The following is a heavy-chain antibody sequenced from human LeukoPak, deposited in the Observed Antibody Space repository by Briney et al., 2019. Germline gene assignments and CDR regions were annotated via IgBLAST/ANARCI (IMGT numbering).Heavy chain of an antibody. CDR1: RYTFTSYG. D-gene: IGHD3-3*01. CDR3: ASIPRSYFLEWLPQEDY. V-gene: IGHV1-18*01. CDR2: ISAYNGNT. Sequence: ASVKVSCKASRYTFTSYGISWVRQAPGQGVEWMGWISAYNGNTNYAQKLKGRVTMTTDTSTSTAYRELRSLRSADTAVYYCASIPRSYFLEWLPQEDYWGQGTLVTVSS. J-gene: IGHJ4*02.